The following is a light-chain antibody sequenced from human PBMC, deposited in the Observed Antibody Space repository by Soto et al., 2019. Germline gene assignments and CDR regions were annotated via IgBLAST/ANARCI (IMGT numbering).Light chain of an antibody. CDR1: QGINSF. J-gene: IGKJ1*01. Sequence: IQLTQSPSSLSASVGDRVTITCRSSQGINSFLAWYQQKPGEAPNLLIYAASTLQTGVPSRFSGSGSGTDFTLTISSLQPEDFATFYCQHLNSYPPTFGKGTKVEIK. V-gene: IGKV1-9*01. CDR2: AAS. CDR3: QHLNSYPPT.